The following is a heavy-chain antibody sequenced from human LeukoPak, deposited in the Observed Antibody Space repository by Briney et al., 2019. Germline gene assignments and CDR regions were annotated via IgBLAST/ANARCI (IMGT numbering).Heavy chain of an antibody. CDR3: ARRAFSSGYYYFDY. J-gene: IGHJ4*02. CDR2: IYYSGYT. CDR1: GSSISTSY. D-gene: IGHD3-22*01. Sequence: PSETLSLTCTFSGSSISTSYWSWIRQPPGKGLEWIAYIYYSGYTNYNPSLKSRVTISIDTSKNQFSLKLSSVTAADTAVYYCARRAFSSGYYYFDYWGQGTLVTVSS. V-gene: IGHV4-59*08.